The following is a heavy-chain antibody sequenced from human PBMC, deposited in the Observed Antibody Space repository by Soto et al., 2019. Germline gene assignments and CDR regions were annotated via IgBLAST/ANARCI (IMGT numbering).Heavy chain of an antibody. CDR1: GGTFSSYA. V-gene: IGHV1-69*13. Sequence: SVKVSCKASGGTFSSYAISWVRQAPGQGLEWMGGIIPIFGTANYAQKFQGRVTITADESTSTAYMELSSLRSDDTAVYYCARDSPPYFITMVRGVITHGWFDPWG. J-gene: IGHJ5*02. CDR3: ARDSPPYFITMVRGVITHGWFDP. CDR2: IIPIFGTA. D-gene: IGHD3-10*01.